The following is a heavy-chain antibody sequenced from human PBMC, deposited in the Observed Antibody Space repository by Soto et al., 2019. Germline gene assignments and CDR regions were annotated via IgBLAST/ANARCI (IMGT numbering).Heavy chain of an antibody. CDR1: GFTFRSYA. CDR2: ISGSGDST. CDR3: AKLDQLVLGVFDY. V-gene: IGHV3-23*01. J-gene: IGHJ4*02. Sequence: PGGSLRLSCAASGFTFRSYAMSWARQAPGKGLEWVSAISGSGDSTYYADSVKGRFTISSDNSENTLYLQMHSLRADDTAVYYCAKLDQLVLGVFDYWGQGTLVTVSS. D-gene: IGHD6-6*01.